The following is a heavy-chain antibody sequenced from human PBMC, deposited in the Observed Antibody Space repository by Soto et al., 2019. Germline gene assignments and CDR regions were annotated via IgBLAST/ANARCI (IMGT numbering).Heavy chain of an antibody. CDR2: INAGNGNT. Sequence: QVQLVQSGAEVKKPGASVKVSCKASGYTFTSYAMHWVRQAPGQRLEWMGWINAGNGNTKYSQKLQGRVTMTTDTSTSTAYMELRSLRSDDTAVYYCARISGIAAYPYYGMDVWGQGTTVTVSS. J-gene: IGHJ6*02. V-gene: IGHV1-3*01. D-gene: IGHD6-13*01. CDR1: GYTFTSYA. CDR3: ARISGIAAYPYYGMDV.